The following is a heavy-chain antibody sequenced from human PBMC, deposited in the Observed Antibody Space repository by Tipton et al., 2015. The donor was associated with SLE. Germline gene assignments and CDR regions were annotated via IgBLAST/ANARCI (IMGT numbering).Heavy chain of an antibody. J-gene: IGHJ3*02. CDR3: ARAEAFDI. CDR2: IYTSGST. CDR1: GGSISSGNYY. V-gene: IGHV4-61*02. Sequence: TLSLTCTVSGGSISSGNYYWSWIRQPAGKGLEWIGRIYTSGSTNYNPSLKSRVTMSVDTSKNQFSLKLSSVTAADTAVYYCARAEAFDIWGQGTMVTVSS.